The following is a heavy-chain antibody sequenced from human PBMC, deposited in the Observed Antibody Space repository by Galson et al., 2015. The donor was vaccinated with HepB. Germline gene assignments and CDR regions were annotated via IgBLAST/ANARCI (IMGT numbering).Heavy chain of an antibody. Sequence: QSGAEVKKPGDSLKISCKGSGYSFTSYWIAWVRQMPGKGLEWMGIIYPDGSDTRYSPSFQGQVTISADKSISTAYLQWSSLKASDTAMYYCARRSSSAAGGRGLDVWGQGTTVTVSS. D-gene: IGHD6-6*01. CDR2: IYPDGSDT. J-gene: IGHJ6*02. V-gene: IGHV5-51*01. CDR3: ARRSSSAAGGRGLDV. CDR1: GYSFTSYW.